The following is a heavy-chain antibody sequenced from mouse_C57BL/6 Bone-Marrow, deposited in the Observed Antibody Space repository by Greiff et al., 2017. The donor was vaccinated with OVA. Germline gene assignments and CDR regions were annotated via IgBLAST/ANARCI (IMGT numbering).Heavy chain of an antibody. CDR3: ALLYYYGSSPYYAMDY. V-gene: IGHV1-59*01. J-gene: IGHJ4*01. D-gene: IGHD1-1*01. CDR1: GYTFTSYW. CDR2: IDPSDSYT. Sequence: VQLQQPGAELVRPGTSVKLSRKASGYTFTSYWMHWVKQRPGQGLEWIGVIDPSDSYTNYNQKFKGKATLTVDTSSSTAYMQLSSLTSEDSAVYYCALLYYYGSSPYYAMDYWGQGTSVTVSS.